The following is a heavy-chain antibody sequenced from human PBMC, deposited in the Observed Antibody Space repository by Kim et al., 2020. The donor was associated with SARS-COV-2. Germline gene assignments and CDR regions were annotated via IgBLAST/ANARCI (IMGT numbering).Heavy chain of an antibody. V-gene: IGHV4-34*01. D-gene: IGHD1-1*01. CDR2: INHSGST. CDR3: SSDPGGTGPDY. CDR1: GGSFSGYY. Sequence: SETLSLTCAVYGGSFSGYYLSWIRQPPGKGLEWIGEINHSGSTNYNPSLKSRVTISVDTSKNQFSLKLSSVTAADTAVYYCSSDPGGTGPDYWVQGTLFT. J-gene: IGHJ4*02.